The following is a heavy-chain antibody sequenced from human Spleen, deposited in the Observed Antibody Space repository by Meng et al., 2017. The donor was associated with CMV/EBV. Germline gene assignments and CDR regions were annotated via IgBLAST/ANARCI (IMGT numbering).Heavy chain of an antibody. CDR3: ARDVGYCSGGTCSDY. Sequence: SETLSLTCIVSGGSVSSGSYYWSWIRQPPGKGLEWIGYIYYSGSTNYNPSLKSRVTISVDTSKNQFSLKLTSVTAADTAMYYCARDVGYCSGGTCSDYWGQGTLVTVSS. CDR2: IYYSGST. J-gene: IGHJ4*02. V-gene: IGHV4-61*01. D-gene: IGHD2-15*01. CDR1: GGSVSSGSYY.